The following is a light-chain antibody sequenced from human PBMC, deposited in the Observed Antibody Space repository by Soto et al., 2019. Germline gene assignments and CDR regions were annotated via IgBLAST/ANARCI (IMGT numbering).Light chain of an antibody. CDR1: QSVLYSSNNKNH. CDR3: QQYFSTPFT. V-gene: IGKV4-1*01. J-gene: IGKJ4*01. Sequence: DIVMTQSPDSLAVSLGERATINCKSSQSVLYSSNNKNHLTWFQQKPGQPPKLLIYWASTRESGVPDRFSGSGSGTDFTLTISSLQAEDVAVYYSQQYFSTPFTFGGGTQVEI. CDR2: WAS.